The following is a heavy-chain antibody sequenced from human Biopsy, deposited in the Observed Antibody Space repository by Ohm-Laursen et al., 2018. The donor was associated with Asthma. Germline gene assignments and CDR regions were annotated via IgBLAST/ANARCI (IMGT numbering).Heavy chain of an antibody. CDR1: GFTFGDYW. CDR3: ARKTYYYSATYGWFDA. CDR2: IKHDGSEK. V-gene: IGHV3-7*03. Sequence: SLRLSCTASGFTFGDYWMSWVRQVPGKGLEWVANIKHDGSEKNHVDSLKGRFTISRDNAKNSLYLQMDSLRAEDTAVYFCARKTYYYSATYGWFDAWGQGTLVTVSS. J-gene: IGHJ5*02. D-gene: IGHD4/OR15-4a*01.